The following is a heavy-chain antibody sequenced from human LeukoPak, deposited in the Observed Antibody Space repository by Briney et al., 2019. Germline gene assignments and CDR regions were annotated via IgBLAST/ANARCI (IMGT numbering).Heavy chain of an antibody. Sequence: GGSLRLSCAASGFSFSRYGMKWVRQAPGKGREWLSYYRSRGSPTYYADSVKARFTISRDNAKNSLYLQMDRLRVEDTAVYYCAKRADSSAHSFYYWGEGTLVTVSS. CDR1: GFSFSRYG. D-gene: IGHD3-22*01. CDR3: AKRADSSAHSFYY. CDR2: YRSRGSPT. J-gene: IGHJ4*02. V-gene: IGHV3-48*04.